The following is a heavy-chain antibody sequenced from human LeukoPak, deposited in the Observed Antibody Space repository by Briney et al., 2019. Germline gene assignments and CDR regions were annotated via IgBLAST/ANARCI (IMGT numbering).Heavy chain of an antibody. Sequence: ASVKVSCKASGYTLISYDINWVRQATGQGLEWMGWMNPNSGNTGYAQKFQGRVTMTRNTSITTAYMELSSLRSEDTAVYYCARDRDYYDSSGYGGGDAFDIWGQGTMVTVSS. CDR1: GYTLISYD. D-gene: IGHD3-22*01. CDR3: ARDRDYYDSSGYGGGDAFDI. J-gene: IGHJ3*02. CDR2: MNPNSGNT. V-gene: IGHV1-8*01.